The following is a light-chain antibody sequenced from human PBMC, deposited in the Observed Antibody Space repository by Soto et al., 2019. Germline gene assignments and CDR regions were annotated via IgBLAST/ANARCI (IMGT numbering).Light chain of an antibody. CDR3: QSYDRSLSGSF. CDR2: TAG. J-gene: IGLJ1*01. Sequence: QSVLTQPLSASASPGQRVTISCSGGSSNIGSNTVAWYQHLPGTAPPRLIFTAGQRPSGVPGRFSGSKSGTSASLAISGLQSEDEGDYYCQSYDRSLSGSFFGTGTKLTVL. CDR1: SSNIGSNT. V-gene: IGLV1-44*01.